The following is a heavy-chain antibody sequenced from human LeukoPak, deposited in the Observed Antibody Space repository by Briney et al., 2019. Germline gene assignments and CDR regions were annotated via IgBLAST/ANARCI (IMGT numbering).Heavy chain of an antibody. CDR1: GYTFTGYF. CDR3: ARDERYDSSGYPFDY. D-gene: IGHD3-22*01. J-gene: IGHJ4*02. CDR2: INPNSGGT. V-gene: IGHV1-2*02. Sequence: ASAKVSCKASGYTFTGYFMHWVRQAPGQGLERMGWINPNSGGTNYAQKFQGRVTMTRDTSISTAYIELSRLRPDDTAVYYCARDERYDSSGYPFDYWGQGTLVTVSS.